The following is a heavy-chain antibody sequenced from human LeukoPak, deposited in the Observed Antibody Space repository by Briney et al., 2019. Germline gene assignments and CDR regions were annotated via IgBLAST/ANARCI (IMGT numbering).Heavy chain of an antibody. CDR2: IYSGGDK. D-gene: IGHD3-16*01. J-gene: IGHJ3*01. V-gene: IGHV3-66*01. CDR3: AKDMLGEDYSDGLDV. CDR1: GFSVSRKY. Sequence: GGSLRLSCAASGFSVSRKYMSWVRQAPGKGLDWVSVIYSGGDKCYADHVKGRFTISREISNNNLYLQMNNVTDDDTAVYYCAKDMLGEDYSDGLDVWGQGKMVTVSS.